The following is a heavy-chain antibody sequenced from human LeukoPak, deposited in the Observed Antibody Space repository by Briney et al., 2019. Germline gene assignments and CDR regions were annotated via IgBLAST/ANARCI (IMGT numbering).Heavy chain of an antibody. CDR1: GFTFDNYA. Sequence: GRSLRLSCAASGFTFDNYAMYWVRQAPGKGLEWVSGITWNSGSIDYADSVKGRFTISRDSANNSLYLQMNSLRPEDMALYYCVKSGSYSSPYYFDYWGQGTLVTVSS. CDR2: ITWNSGSI. J-gene: IGHJ4*02. V-gene: IGHV3-9*03. CDR3: VKSGSYSSPYYFDY. D-gene: IGHD3-10*01.